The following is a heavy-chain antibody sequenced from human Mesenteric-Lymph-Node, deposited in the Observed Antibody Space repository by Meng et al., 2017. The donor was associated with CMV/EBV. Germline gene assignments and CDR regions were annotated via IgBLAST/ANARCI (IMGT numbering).Heavy chain of an antibody. CDR3: AKQQWLVREYYFDY. V-gene: IGHV4-4*02. J-gene: IGHJ4*02. D-gene: IGHD6-19*01. Sequence: VSGVSISSRNWWSWVRQPPGKGLEWIGEIYHSGNTIYNPSLKSRVTISVDKSKNHFSLKLSSVTAADTAVYYCAKQQWLVREYYFDYWGLGTLVTVSS. CDR2: IYHSGNT. CDR1: GVSISSRNW.